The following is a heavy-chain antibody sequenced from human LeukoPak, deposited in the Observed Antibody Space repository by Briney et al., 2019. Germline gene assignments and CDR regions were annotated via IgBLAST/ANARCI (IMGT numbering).Heavy chain of an antibody. Sequence: GASVKVSCKASGYTFTSYDINWVRQATGQGLEWMGWMNPNSGNTGYAQKFQGRVTMTRNTSISTAYMELSSLRSEDTAVYYCARGRYSSSWYSFTAFFAFDIWGQGTMVTVSS. CDR1: GYTFTSYD. CDR3: ARGRYSSSWYSFTAFFAFDI. D-gene: IGHD6-13*01. V-gene: IGHV1-8*01. CDR2: MNPNSGNT. J-gene: IGHJ3*02.